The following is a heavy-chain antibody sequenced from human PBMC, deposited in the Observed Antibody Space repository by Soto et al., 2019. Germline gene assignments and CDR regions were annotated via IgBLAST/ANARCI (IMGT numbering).Heavy chain of an antibody. D-gene: IGHD1-26*01. Sequence: EVQLVESGGGLVQPGGSLRLSCAVSGFTVSSNYMSWVRQAPGKGLEWVSVIYSGGSTYYADSVKGRFTISRDNSKNTLYLQMNSLRAEDTAVYYCARDLVGATTEYFQHWGQGTLVTVSS. V-gene: IGHV3-66*01. CDR2: IYSGGST. CDR3: ARDLVGATTEYFQH. J-gene: IGHJ1*01. CDR1: GFTVSSNY.